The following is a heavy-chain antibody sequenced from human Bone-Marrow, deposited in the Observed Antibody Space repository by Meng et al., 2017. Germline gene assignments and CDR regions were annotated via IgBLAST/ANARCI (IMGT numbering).Heavy chain of an antibody. V-gene: IGHV3-66*02. J-gene: IGHJ5*02. CDR1: GFTFGDYA. CDR3: ARVTGPSWLDP. Sequence: GESLKISCTASGFTFGDYAMSWVRQAPGKGLEWVSVIYSGGSTYYADSVKGRFTISRDNSKNTLYLQMNSLRAEDTAVYYCARVTGPSWLDPWGQGTLVTVSS. D-gene: IGHD1-20*01. CDR2: IYSGGST.